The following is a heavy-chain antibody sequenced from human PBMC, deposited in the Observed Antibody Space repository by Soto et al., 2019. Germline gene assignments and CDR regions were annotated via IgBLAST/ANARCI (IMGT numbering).Heavy chain of an antibody. CDR2: IYYSGST. D-gene: IGHD3-22*01. V-gene: IGHV4-31*03. J-gene: IGHJ4*02. CDR1: GGSISSGGYY. Sequence: TLSLTCTVSGGSISSGGYYWSWIRQHPGKGLEWIGYIYYSGSTYYNPSLKSRVTISVDTSKNQFSLKLSSVTAADTAVYYCARGGDYYDSRAPQMFDYWGQGTLVTVSS. CDR3: ARGGDYYDSRAPQMFDY.